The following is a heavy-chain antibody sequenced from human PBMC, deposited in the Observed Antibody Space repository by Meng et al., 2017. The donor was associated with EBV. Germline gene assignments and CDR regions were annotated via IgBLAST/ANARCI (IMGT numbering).Heavy chain of an antibody. CDR3: VRELVGGTFDY. V-gene: IGHV1-46*01. CDR1: GYTFTSYY. Sequence: VQLAQVGEEVKKPGALVKGSCKSSGYTFTSYYLHWVRQAPGQGLEWMGIIIPAGGNTNYAQKFRGRFTMTRDTSTSTVYMDLSILTSEDTAVYYCVRELVGGTFDYWGQGTLVTVSS. D-gene: IGHD1/OR15-1a*01. CDR2: IIPAGGNT. J-gene: IGHJ4*02.